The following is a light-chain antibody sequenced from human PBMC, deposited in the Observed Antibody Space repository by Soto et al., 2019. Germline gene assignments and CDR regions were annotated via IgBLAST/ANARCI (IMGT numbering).Light chain of an antibody. CDR2: GAS. J-gene: IGKJ2*01. V-gene: IGKV3-20*01. Sequence: EIVLTQSPGTLSLSPGERATLSCRASQSVSSSSLAWYQHKPGQAPRLLVYGASSRATGIPDRFSGSGSGTDFTLTISRLEPEDFAVYYCQQYGGSPLVTFGQGTKLEIK. CDR1: QSVSSSS. CDR3: QQYGGSPLVT.